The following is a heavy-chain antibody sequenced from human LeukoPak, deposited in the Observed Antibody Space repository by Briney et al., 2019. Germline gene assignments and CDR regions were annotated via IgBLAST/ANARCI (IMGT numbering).Heavy chain of an antibody. CDR2: IYYTGST. CDR3: ARLPGFRDAFDI. V-gene: IGHV4-59*08. CDR1: SGSISRYY. Sequence: PSETLSLTCTVSSGSISRYYWSWIRQPPGKGLEWIGYIYYTGSTNYNPSLKSRLTMSVDTSKNQFSLKLSSVTAADTAVYYCARLPGFRDAFDIWGQGTMVTVYS. J-gene: IGHJ3*02.